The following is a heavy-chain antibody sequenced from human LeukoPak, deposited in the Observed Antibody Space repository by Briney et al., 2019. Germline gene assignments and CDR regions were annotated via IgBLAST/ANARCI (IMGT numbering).Heavy chain of an antibody. CDR2: ISSSGSTI. V-gene: IGHV3-11*04. CDR1: GFTFSVYY. D-gene: IGHD5-24*01. J-gene: IGHJ4*02. CDR3: ARLEAGRWLQKPLDY. Sequence: NPGGSLRLSCAASGFTFSVYYMRWIRQAPGKGLEWVSYISSSGSTIYYADSVKGRFTISRDNAKNSLYLQMNSLRAEDTAVYYCARLEAGRWLQKPLDYWGQGTLVTVSS.